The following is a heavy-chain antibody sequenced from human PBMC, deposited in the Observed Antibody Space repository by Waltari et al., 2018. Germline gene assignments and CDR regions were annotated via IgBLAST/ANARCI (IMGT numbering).Heavy chain of an antibody. J-gene: IGHJ4*02. Sequence: QVQLQEPGPGLVKPSEPLSLTCAVSGSSIRTGYYWGWIRQPPGKGLECIGSISHSGSTYYTPSLKSRVTISVDTSKNQFSLKLSSVTAADTAVYYCARQESSSWYYWGQGTLVTVSS. CDR3: ARQESSSWYY. D-gene: IGHD6-13*01. CDR1: GSSIRTGYY. V-gene: IGHV4-38-2*01. CDR2: ISHSGST.